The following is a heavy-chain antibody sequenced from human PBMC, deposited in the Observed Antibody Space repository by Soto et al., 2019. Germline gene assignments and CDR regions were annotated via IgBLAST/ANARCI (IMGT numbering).Heavy chain of an antibody. Sequence: XGSLILSCAAAGFTFSSYSMNWVRQAPGRGLEWVSSISSSSSYIYYADSVKGRFTISRDNAKNSLYLQMNSLRAEDTAVYYCARDKAIVLMVYAPRGMDVWGQGSTVTVPS. V-gene: IGHV3-21*01. CDR3: ARDKAIVLMVYAPRGMDV. CDR1: GFTFSSYS. D-gene: IGHD2-8*01. CDR2: ISSSSSYI. J-gene: IGHJ6*02.